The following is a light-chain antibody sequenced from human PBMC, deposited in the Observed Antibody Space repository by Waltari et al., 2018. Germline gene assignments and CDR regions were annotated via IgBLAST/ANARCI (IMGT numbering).Light chain of an antibody. CDR3: QQYKSPPWT. J-gene: IGKJ1*01. CDR2: KAS. Sequence: DIQMTQSPPTLPAPVGDRVPITCRASHSIRSWLAWYQQKPGKAPKLLTSKASTLESGVPSRFSGSGSGTEFTLTISSLQPDDFATYHCQQYKSPPWTFGQGTKVEIK. V-gene: IGKV1-5*03. CDR1: HSIRSW.